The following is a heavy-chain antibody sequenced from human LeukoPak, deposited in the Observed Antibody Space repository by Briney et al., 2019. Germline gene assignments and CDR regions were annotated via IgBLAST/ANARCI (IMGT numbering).Heavy chain of an antibody. D-gene: IGHD3-10*01. Sequence: SVKVSCKASGGTFSSYAVTWVRQAPGHGLEWMGGILPIFNTSNYAQKFQGRVTITADKSTSTAYMELSSLRSEDTAVYYCATTVRAYFGGDYFDYWGQGTLVTVSS. V-gene: IGHV1-69*06. CDR1: GGTFSSYA. J-gene: IGHJ4*02. CDR2: ILPIFNTS. CDR3: ATTVRAYFGGDYFDY.